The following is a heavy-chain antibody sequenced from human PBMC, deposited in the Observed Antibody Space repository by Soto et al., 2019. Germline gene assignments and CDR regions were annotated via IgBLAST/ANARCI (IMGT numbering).Heavy chain of an antibody. V-gene: IGHV1-58*01. J-gene: IGHJ4*02. CDR3: AAAPPRVRNDY. Sequence: QMQLVQSGPEVKKPGPSVKVSCKASGFTFTSSAVQWVRLARGQRLEWIGWIVVGSGNTNYAQKFQERVTITRDMSTSTAYMELSSLRSEDTAVYYCAAAPPRVRNDYWGQGTLVTVSS. D-gene: IGHD1-1*01. CDR1: GFTFTSSA. CDR2: IVVGSGNT.